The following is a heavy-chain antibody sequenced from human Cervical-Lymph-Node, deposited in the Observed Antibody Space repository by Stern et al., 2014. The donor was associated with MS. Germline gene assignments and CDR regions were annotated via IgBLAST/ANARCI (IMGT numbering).Heavy chain of an antibody. J-gene: IGHJ5*02. CDR1: GGTFSSYA. CDR2: IIPILGIA. D-gene: IGHD6-19*01. CDR3: ARDAAWQWLPYEYNWFYP. V-gene: IGHV1-69*09. Sequence: VQLLESGAEVKKPGSSVKVSCKASGGTFSSYAISWVRQAPGQGLEWMGRIIPILGIANYAQKFQGRVTITADKSTSTAYMELSSLRSEDTAVYYCARDAAWQWLPYEYNWFYPWGQGTLVTVSS.